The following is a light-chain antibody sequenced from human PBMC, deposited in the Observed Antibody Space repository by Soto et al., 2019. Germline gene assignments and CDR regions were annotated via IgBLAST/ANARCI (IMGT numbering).Light chain of an antibody. V-gene: IGLV1-40*01. CDR3: SSYTSNNFYV. CDR2: GNS. Sequence: QSVLTQPPSVSGAPGQRVTISCTGSSSNIGAGYDVHWYQQLPGTAPKLLIYGNSNRPSGVPDRFSGSKSGTSASLAITGLQAEDEADYYCSSYTSNNFYVFGTGTKLTVL. J-gene: IGLJ1*01. CDR1: SSNIGAGYD.